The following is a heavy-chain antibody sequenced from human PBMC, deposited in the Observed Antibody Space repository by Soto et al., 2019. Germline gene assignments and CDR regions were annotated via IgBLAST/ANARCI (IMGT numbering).Heavy chain of an antibody. V-gene: IGHV4-59*08. J-gene: IGHJ6*02. CDR1: GGSISPYY. CDR3: ARHRSPYYFHYGLDV. Sequence: PSETRCLTCTVSGGSISPYYLSWIRQPPEKGLEWIGDIFYSGSTNQNPSLKSRVSLSVDTSKNQFSLNLSSVTVADTAVYYCARHRSPYYFHYGLDVWGQGTTVTV. CDR2: IFYSGST. D-gene: IGHD2-21*01.